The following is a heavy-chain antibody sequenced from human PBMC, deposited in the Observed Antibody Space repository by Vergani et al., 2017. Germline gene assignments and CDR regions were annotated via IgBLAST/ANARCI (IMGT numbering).Heavy chain of an antibody. Sequence: QVQLVESGGGVVQPGRSLRLSCAASGFTFSSYAMHWVRQAPGKGLEWVVVISYDGNNKYYADSVKGRFTISRDNSKNTLYLQMNSLRAEDTAVYYCASGGWGTDRFANVWGHGTLVTVSS. CDR2: ISYDGNNK. CDR3: ASGGWGTDRFANV. J-gene: IGHJ4*01. CDR1: GFTFSSYA. V-gene: IGHV3-30-3*01. D-gene: IGHD1-1*01.